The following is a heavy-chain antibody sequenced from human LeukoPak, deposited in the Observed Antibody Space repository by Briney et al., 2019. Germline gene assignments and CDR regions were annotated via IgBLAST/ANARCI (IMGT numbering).Heavy chain of an antibody. D-gene: IGHD3-22*01. V-gene: IGHV5-51*01. CDR3: ARQVAYYYDSSALFRPYYYYGMGV. CDR2: IYPGDSDT. Sequence: GESLKISCKGSGYSFTSYWIGWVRQMPGKGLEWMGIIYPGDSDTRYSPSFQGQVTISADKSISTAYLQWSSLKASDTAMYYCARQVAYYYDSSALFRPYYYYGMGVWGQGTTVTVSS. CDR1: GYSFTSYW. J-gene: IGHJ6*02.